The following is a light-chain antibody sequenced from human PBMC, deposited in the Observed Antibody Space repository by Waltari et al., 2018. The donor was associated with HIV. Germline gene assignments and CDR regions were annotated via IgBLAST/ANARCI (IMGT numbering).Light chain of an antibody. V-gene: IGLV1-47*01. Sequence: QSVLTQPPSASGTPGQRVTISCSGSSPNIGINDVFWYQPRPGTAPKLLIFTNNQRPSWVPDRFSASKSGTSASLAISALQSDDEADYYCAAWDGSLRGGVFGGGTKLTV. CDR1: SPNIGIND. CDR3: AAWDGSLRGGV. CDR2: TNN. J-gene: IGLJ3*02.